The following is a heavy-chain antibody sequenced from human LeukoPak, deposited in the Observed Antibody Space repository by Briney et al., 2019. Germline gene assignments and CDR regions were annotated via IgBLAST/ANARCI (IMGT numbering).Heavy chain of an antibody. J-gene: IGHJ6*02. CDR2: INSDGSST. V-gene: IGHV3-74*01. CDR1: GFAFSNYW. D-gene: IGHD3-22*01. Sequence: QPGGSLRLSCAASGFAFSNYWLHWVRQAPGKGLVWVTHINSDGSSTTSADSERGRSTICRDNTKHTLYLQMNSLTPEDTAVYYCASVYDTSGPRWGSYGLDVWGQGTTVTVSS. CDR3: ASVYDTSGPRWGSYGLDV.